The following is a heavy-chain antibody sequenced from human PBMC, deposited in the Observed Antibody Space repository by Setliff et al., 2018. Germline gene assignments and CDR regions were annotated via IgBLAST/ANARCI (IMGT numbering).Heavy chain of an antibody. CDR3: ARSPTRTTGSHYLGYYYYYMDF. V-gene: IGHV1-2*02. D-gene: IGHD1-1*01. J-gene: IGHJ6*03. CDR2: INPNNGGT. CDR1: QYTFTAYY. Sequence: ASVKVSCKASQYTFTAYYLHWVRQAPGQGLEWMGWINPNNGGTKYAQKFQGRVTMTRDTSISTGYMELSRLRYDDTAVYYCARSPTRTTGSHYLGYYYYYMDFWGKGTTVSVS.